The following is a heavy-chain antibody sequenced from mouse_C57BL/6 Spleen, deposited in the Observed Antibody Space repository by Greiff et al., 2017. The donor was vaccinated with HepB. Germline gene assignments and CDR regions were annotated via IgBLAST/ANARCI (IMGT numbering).Heavy chain of an antibody. D-gene: IGHD4-1*01. CDR2: ISDGGSYT. V-gene: IGHV5-4*01. Sequence: EVQLVESGGGLVKPGGSLKLSCAASGFTFSSYAMSWVRQTPEKRLEWVATISDGGSYTYYPDNVKGRFTISRDNAKNNLYLQMSHLKSEDTAMYYCARSLPNWDNYFDYWGQSTTLTVSS. CDR1: GFTFSSYA. CDR3: ARSLPNWDNYFDY. J-gene: IGHJ2*01.